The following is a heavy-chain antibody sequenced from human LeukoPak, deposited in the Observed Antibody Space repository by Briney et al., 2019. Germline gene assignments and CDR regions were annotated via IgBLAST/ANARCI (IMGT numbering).Heavy chain of an antibody. CDR2: ISGSGDNT. CDR1: GFTFSSYA. D-gene: IGHD3-9*01. V-gene: IGHV3-23*01. J-gene: IGHJ4*02. CDR3: AKARDILTGYYKTPVGY. Sequence: GGSLRLSCAASGFTFSSYAMSWVRQAPRKGLEWVSGISGSGDNTYYADSVKSRFTISRDNSKSTLYLQMNSLTAEDTAVYYCAKARDILTGYYKTPVGYWGQGTLVTVSS.